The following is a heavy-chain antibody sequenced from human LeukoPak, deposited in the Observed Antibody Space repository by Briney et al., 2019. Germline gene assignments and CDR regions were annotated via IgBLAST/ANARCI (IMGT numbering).Heavy chain of an antibody. Sequence: SETLSLTCTVSGGSISSGDYYWSWIRQPPGKGLEWIGYIYYSGSTCYNPSLKSRVTISVDTSKNQFSLKLSSVTAADTAVYYCARDRSGVVPKGLTVTTPWYFDLWGRGTLVTVSS. CDR2: IYYSGST. D-gene: IGHD4-11*01. V-gene: IGHV4-30-4*01. J-gene: IGHJ2*01. CDR3: ARDRSGVVPKGLTVTTPWYFDL. CDR1: GGSISSGDYY.